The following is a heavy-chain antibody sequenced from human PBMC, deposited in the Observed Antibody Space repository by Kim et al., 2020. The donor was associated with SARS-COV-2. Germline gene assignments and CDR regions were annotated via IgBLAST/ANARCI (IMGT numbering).Heavy chain of an antibody. D-gene: IGHD1-7*01. CDR2: ISSSANSI. J-gene: IGHJ4*02. V-gene: IGHV3-48*03. CDR1: GFTFSSFE. Sequence: GGSLRLSCAASGFTFSSFEMNWVRQAPGKGLEWLSYISSSANSIYYADSVKGRFTISRDNAKNSLYLQMSSLRAEDTAVYYCARFWNYGGNSGGYWGQGTLVTVSS. CDR3: ARFWNYGGNSGGY.